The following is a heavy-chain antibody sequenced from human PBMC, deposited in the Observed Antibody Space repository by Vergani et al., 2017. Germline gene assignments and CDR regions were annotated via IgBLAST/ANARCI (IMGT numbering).Heavy chain of an antibody. CDR2: IYPADSDT. CDR3: ARHTTYTDS. Sequence: EVELVQSGPEMRKPGESLKISCKGSEYSFGNYWIGWVRQMPGKGLEWMGFIYPADSDTRYSPSFQGQVTISADKSISTASLQWDSLKASATALYYCARHTTYTDSWGQGTLVTVSS. CDR1: EYSFGNYW. J-gene: IGHJ4*02. D-gene: IGHD1-1*01. V-gene: IGHV5-51*01.